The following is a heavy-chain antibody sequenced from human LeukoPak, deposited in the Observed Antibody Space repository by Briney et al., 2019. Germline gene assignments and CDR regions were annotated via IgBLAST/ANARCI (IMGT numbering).Heavy chain of an antibody. CDR1: GGSISSSSYY. D-gene: IGHD3-10*01. Sequence: NPSETLSRTSTVSGGSISSSSYYWGSIRQPPGKGLEWIGSIYDTGSTYYNPSLISRVTIAVDTSKNQFSLKLSSVTAADTAVYYCARHTSYYYGSGSRNYYYYYMDVWGKGTTVTVSS. CDR2: IYDTGST. V-gene: IGHV4-39*01. CDR3: ARHTSYYYGSGSRNYYYYYMDV. J-gene: IGHJ6*03.